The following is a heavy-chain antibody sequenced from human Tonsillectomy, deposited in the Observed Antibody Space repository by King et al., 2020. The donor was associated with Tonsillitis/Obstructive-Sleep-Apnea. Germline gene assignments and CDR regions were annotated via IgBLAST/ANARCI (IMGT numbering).Heavy chain of an antibody. V-gene: IGHV4-59*08. CDR1: GGSISGDY. D-gene: IGHD2-15*01. J-gene: IGHJ3*02. CDR2: IYYTGRT. CDR3: ARRVVPDAFDI. Sequence: QLQESGPGLVKPSETLSLTCTVSGGSISGDYWIWVRQPPGKGLEWIGYIYYTGRTSYNPSLESRVPMSADTSKNQFSLMLTSVTAADTAVYYCARRVVPDAFDIWGQGTMVTVSS.